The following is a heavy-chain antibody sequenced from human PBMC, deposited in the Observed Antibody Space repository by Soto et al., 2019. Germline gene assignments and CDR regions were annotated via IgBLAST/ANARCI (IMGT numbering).Heavy chain of an antibody. CDR1: GGSFSGYY. CDR3: ARGDYRGVNYYYYYGMDV. V-gene: IGHV4-34*01. Sequence: SETLSLTCAVYGGSFSGYYCSWIRQPPGKGLEWIGEINHSGSTNYNPSLKSRVTISVDTSKNQFSLKLSSVTAADTAVYYCARGDYRGVNYYYYYGMDVWGQGTTVTVSS. CDR2: INHSGST. J-gene: IGHJ6*02. D-gene: IGHD4-4*01.